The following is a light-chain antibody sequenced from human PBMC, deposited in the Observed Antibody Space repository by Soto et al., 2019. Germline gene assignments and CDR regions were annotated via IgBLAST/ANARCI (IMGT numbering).Light chain of an antibody. CDR2: AAS. CDR1: QSISSY. Sequence: DIQITKSPSSLSASVGDRVTITCRASQSISSYLNWYQQKPGKAPKLLIYAASSLQSGVPSRFSGSGSGTDFTLTISSLQPEDFATYYCQQSYSTPQSTFGQGTKVDI. J-gene: IGKJ1*01. V-gene: IGKV1-39*01. CDR3: QQSYSTPQST.